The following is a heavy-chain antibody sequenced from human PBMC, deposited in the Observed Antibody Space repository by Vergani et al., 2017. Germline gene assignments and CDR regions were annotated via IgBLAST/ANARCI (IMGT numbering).Heavy chain of an antibody. V-gene: IGHV1-18*01. CDR2: ISAYNGNT. D-gene: IGHD3-3*01. CDR1: GYTFTSYG. J-gene: IGHJ6*03. Sequence: QVQLVQSGAEVKKPGASVKVSCKASGYTFTSYGISWVRQAPGQGLEWMGWISAYNGNTNYAQKLQGRVTMTTDTSTSTAYMELRSLRSDDTAVYYCARAHYDFWSGYFDYYYYMDVWGKGTTVTVSS. CDR3: ARAHYDFWSGYFDYYYYMDV.